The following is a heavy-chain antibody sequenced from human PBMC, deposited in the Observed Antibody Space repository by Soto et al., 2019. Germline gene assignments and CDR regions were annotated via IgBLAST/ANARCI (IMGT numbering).Heavy chain of an antibody. V-gene: IGHV3-23*01. CDR3: ASGRGQWPDY. J-gene: IGHJ4*02. Sequence: PGGSLRLSCAASGFTFSSYAMSWVRQAPGNGLEWVSAISGSGGSTYYADSVKGRFTISRDNSKNTLYLQMNSLRAEDTSVYYCASGRGQWPDYWGQGTLVTVFS. D-gene: IGHD6-19*01. CDR2: ISGSGGST. CDR1: GFTFSSYA.